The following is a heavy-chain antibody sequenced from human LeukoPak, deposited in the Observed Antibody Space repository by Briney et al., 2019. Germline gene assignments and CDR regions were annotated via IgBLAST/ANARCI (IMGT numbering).Heavy chain of an antibody. CDR3: ARDIVLMVYAIPSDAFDI. D-gene: IGHD2-8*01. CDR2: ISAYNGNT. J-gene: IGHJ3*02. CDR1: GYTFTGYY. Sequence: ASVKVSCKASGYTFTGYYMHWVRQAPGQGLEWMGWISAYNGNTNYAQKLQGRVTMTTDTSTSTAYMELRSLRSDDTAVYYCARDIVLMVYAIPSDAFDIWGQGTMVTVSS. V-gene: IGHV1-18*04.